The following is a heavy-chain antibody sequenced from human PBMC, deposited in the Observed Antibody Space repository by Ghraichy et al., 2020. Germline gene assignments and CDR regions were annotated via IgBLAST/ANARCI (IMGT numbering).Heavy chain of an antibody. Sequence: LSLTCAASGFTVSSNYMSWVRQAPGKGLEWVSVIYSGGSTYYADSVKGRFTISRDNSKNTLYLQMNSLRAEDTAVYYCARDRVVAATTYYYYVMDVWGQGTTVTVSS. D-gene: IGHD2-15*01. CDR1: GFTVSSNY. J-gene: IGHJ6*02. CDR2: IYSGGST. CDR3: ARDRVVAATTYYYYVMDV. V-gene: IGHV3-53*01.